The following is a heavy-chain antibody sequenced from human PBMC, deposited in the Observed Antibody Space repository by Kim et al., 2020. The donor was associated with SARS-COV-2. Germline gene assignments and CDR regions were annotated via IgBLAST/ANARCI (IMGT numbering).Heavy chain of an antibody. J-gene: IGHJ4*02. CDR1: GYTFTSYG. CDR2: ISAYNGNT. V-gene: IGHV1-18*01. CDR3: ARELSSRITIFGVVISPPPAILD. D-gene: IGHD3-3*01. Sequence: ASVKVSCKASGYTFTSYGISWVRQAPGQGLEWMGWISAYNGNTNYAQKLQGRVTMTTDTSTSTAYMELRSLRSDDTAVYYCARELSSRITIFGVVISPPPAILDRGQGALVTVSS.